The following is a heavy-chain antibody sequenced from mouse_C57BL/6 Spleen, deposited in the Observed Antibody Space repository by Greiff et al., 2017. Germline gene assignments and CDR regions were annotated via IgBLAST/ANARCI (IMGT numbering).Heavy chain of an antibody. V-gene: IGHV2-2*01. J-gene: IGHJ4*01. D-gene: IGHD1-1*01. CDR2: IWSGGST. CDR3: ARLFYYYGSSYYAMDY. Sequence: VHLVESGPGLVQPSQSLSITCTVSGFSLTSYGVHWVRQSPGKGLEWLGVIWSGGSTDYNAAFISRLSISKDNSKSQVFFKMNSLQADDTAIYYCARLFYYYGSSYYAMDYWGQGTSVTVSS. CDR1: GFSLTSYG.